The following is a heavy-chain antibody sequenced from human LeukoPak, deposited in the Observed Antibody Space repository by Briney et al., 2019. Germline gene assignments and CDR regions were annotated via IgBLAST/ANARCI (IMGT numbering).Heavy chain of an antibody. CDR1: GGSFSGYY. V-gene: IGHV4-34*01. CDR2: INHSGST. D-gene: IGHD3-10*01. CDR3: ARGVRNMVRGVDFDY. Sequence: ETLSLTCAVYGGSFSGYYWSWIRQPPGKGLEWIGEINHSGSTNYNPSLKSRVTISVDTSKNQFSLKLSSVTAADTDVYYCARGVRNMVRGVDFDYWGQGTLVTVSS. J-gene: IGHJ4*02.